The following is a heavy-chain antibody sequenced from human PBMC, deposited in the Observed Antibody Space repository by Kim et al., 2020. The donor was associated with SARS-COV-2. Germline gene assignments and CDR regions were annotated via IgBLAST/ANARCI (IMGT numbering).Heavy chain of an antibody. D-gene: IGHD3-16*01. V-gene: IGHV4-31*03. CDR1: GGSISSGGYY. J-gene: IGHJ3*02. CDR2: IYYSGST. CDR3: AGVARTVLGVYGAFDI. Sequence: SETLSLTCTVSGGSISSGGYYWSWIRQPPGKGLGWMAYIYYSGSTYYTPSLRSRVTISVDTSNNQFPLKLTSVTAAATAVYYGAGVARTVLGVYGAFDI.